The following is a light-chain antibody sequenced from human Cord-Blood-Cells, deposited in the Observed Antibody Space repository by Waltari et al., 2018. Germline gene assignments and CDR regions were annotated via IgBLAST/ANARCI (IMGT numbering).Light chain of an antibody. CDR2: LAS. CDR3: QQYFSTPWT. J-gene: IGKJ1*01. Sequence: DIVMTQSPDSLAVSLGERATINCKSSQSVLYSSHNKNYLAWYQQKPGQPPKLLIYLASTRESGVPDRFSGSGSGTDFTLTISSLQAEDVAVYYCQQYFSTPWTFGQGTKVEIK. V-gene: IGKV4-1*01. CDR1: QSVLYSSHNKNY.